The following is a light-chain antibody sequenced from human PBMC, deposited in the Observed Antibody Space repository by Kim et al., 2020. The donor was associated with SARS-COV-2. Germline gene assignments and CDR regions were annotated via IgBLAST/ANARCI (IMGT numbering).Light chain of an antibody. CDR1: QSIGSS. V-gene: IGKV3-15*01. J-gene: IGKJ2*01. CDR2: DTS. CDR3: QQYKKWPPYT. Sequence: SPGERATLSFRASQSIGSSLAWYQQKPGQAPGLLIYDTSTRATGIPARFSGSGSGTEFTLTISSLQSEDFAVYYCQQYKKWPPYTFGQGTKLEIK.